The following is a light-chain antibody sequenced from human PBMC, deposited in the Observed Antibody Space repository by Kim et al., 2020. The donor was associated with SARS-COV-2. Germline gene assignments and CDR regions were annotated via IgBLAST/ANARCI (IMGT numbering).Light chain of an antibody. CDR1: QGIRND. CDR2: AAS. CDR3: LQDYNYPYT. V-gene: IGKV1-6*01. J-gene: IGKJ2*01. Sequence: AAVGDRVTITCQASQGIRNDLGWYQQKPGKAPKLLIYAASSLQSGVPSRFSGSGSGTDFTLTISSPQPEDFATYYCLQDYNYPYTFGQGTKLEI.